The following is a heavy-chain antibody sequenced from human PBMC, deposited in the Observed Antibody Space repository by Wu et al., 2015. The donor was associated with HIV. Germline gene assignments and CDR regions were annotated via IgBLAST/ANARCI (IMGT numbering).Heavy chain of an antibody. Sequence: QVHLVQSGAEVKKSGSSVKVSCKASGGTFTSYAFSWVRQAPGQGFEWMGGISPISETPNYAQKFQDRVTIATDKSTSTAYMELTSLTFEDTAVYYCARTRQYELRNGFDIWGQGTMVSVSS. CDR1: GGTFTSYA. CDR2: ISPISETP. D-gene: IGHD2-2*01. J-gene: IGHJ3*02. CDR3: ARTRQYELRNGFDI. V-gene: IGHV1-69*05.